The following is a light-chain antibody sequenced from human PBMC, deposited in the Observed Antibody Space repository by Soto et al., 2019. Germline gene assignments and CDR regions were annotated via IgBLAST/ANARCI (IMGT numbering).Light chain of an antibody. Sequence: EIEMTQSPATLSVSPGERATLSCRASQSVGTYLAWYQQKPGQAPRILIYGASTRAAGISPRFSGGGSGPEFTLTISSLPCEDFVFYHCPQYNDWPRTFGQGTKVGIK. CDR3: PQYNDWPRT. CDR1: QSVGTY. CDR2: GAS. J-gene: IGKJ1*01. V-gene: IGKV3-15*01.